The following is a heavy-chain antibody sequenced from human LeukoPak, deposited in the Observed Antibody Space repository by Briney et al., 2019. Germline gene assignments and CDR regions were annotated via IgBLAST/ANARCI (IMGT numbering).Heavy chain of an antibody. V-gene: IGHV4-39*07. D-gene: IGHD3-16*02. CDR2: IYYSRST. J-gene: IGHJ4*02. Sequence: PSETLSLTCSVSGGSISSSSYYWGWIRQPPGEGLEWIGSIYYSRSTHYNPSLKRRVTLSVDKSKNQFSLKLSSVTAADTAVYYWARGPGDYVGGSYRFDYWGQGTLVTVSS. CDR1: GGSISSSSYY. CDR3: ARGPGDYVGGSYRFDY.